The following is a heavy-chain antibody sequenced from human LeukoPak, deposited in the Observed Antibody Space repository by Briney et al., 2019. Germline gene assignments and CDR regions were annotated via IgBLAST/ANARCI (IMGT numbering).Heavy chain of an antibody. CDR2: IISSSSFI. V-gene: IGHV3-21*03. D-gene: IGHD2-2*01. CDR1: GFTFSSYT. CDR3: ARDFGRYCSSSSCYLGFLDY. Sequence: GGSLRLSCAASGFTFSSYTMNWVRQAPGKGLEWVSSIISSSSFIYYADSVKGRFTISRDNAKNSLYLQMNSLRAEDTAVYYCARDFGRYCSSSSCYLGFLDYWGQGTLVTVSS. J-gene: IGHJ4*02.